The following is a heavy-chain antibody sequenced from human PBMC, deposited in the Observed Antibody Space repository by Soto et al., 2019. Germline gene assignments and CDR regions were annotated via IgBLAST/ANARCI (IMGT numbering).Heavy chain of an antibody. Sequence: GPRRLSCVASGVTFDSYAITWVRQDPGKGLEWVSLVSVGVAGIYYADSVKGRFTISGDNSKNTLYLQMNSLRVEDTAVYYFAKVPVRVGTGGSCFDCCGKGILVTVS. V-gene: IGHV3-23*01. J-gene: IGHJ4*02. D-gene: IGHD2-15*01. CDR3: AKVPVRVGTGGSCFDC. CDR2: VSVGVAGI. CDR1: GVTFDSYA.